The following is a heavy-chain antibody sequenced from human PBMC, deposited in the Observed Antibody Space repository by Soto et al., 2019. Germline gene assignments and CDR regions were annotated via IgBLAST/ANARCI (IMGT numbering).Heavy chain of an antibody. D-gene: IGHD3-10*01. CDR2: IYYSGST. Sequence: PSETLSLTCTVSGGSISSGDYYWSWIRQPPGKGLEWIGYIYYSGSTYYNPSLKSRVTISVDTSKNQFSLKLSSVTAADTAVYYCARALNGKLWHWFDPWGQGTLVTVSS. J-gene: IGHJ5*02. CDR1: GGSISSGDYY. V-gene: IGHV4-30-4*01. CDR3: ARALNGKLWHWFDP.